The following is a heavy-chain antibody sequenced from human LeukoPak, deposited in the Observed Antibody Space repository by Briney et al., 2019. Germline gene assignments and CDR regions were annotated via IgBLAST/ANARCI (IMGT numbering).Heavy chain of an antibody. V-gene: IGHV3-30*18. D-gene: IGHD4-17*01. CDR3: AKGGKGDYGDYFDY. CDR2: ISYDGSNK. CDR1: GFTFSSYG. Sequence: GGSLRLSCAASGFTFSSYGMHWVRQAPGKGLEWVAVISYDGSNKYYADSVKGRFTISRDNSKNTLYLQMNSLRAEDTAVYYCAKGGKGDYGDYFDYWGQGTLVTVSS. J-gene: IGHJ4*02.